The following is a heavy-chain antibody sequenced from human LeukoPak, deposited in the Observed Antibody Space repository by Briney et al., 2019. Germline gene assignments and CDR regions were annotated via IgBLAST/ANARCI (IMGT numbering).Heavy chain of an antibody. CDR1: GGSFSGYY. CDR3: ARGYSSGDSGIHYYYGMDV. Sequence: PSETLSLTCAVYGGSFSGYYWSWIRQPPGKGLEWIGEINHSGSTNYNPSLKSRVTISVDTSKNQFSLKLSSVTAADTAVYYCARGYSSGDSGIHYYYGMDVWGQGTTVTVSS. CDR2: INHSGST. J-gene: IGHJ6*02. D-gene: IGHD2-15*01. V-gene: IGHV4-34*01.